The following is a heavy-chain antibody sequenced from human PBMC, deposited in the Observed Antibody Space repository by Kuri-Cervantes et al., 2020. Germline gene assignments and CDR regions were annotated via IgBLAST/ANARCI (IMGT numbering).Heavy chain of an antibody. Sequence: GESLKISCAASGFTFSSYSMNWVRQAPGKGLEWISYIGSSGSLIYYEDSVKGRVTISRDNAGNSLYLQMNSLRDEDTAVYYCATTGGGDCYFCLRYWGQGTLVTVSS. CDR2: IGSSGSLI. J-gene: IGHJ4*02. D-gene: IGHD2-21*02. CDR1: GFTFSSYS. CDR3: ATTGGGDCYFCLRY. V-gene: IGHV3-48*02.